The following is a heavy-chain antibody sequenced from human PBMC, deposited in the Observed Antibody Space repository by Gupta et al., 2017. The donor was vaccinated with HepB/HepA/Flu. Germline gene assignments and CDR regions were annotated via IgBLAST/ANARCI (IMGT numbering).Heavy chain of an antibody. J-gene: IGHJ5*02. V-gene: IGHV3-15*01. CDR2: IKSKTEGGTT. CDR1: GFTFSDAW. CDR3: TTGVISKLDRSRFDP. D-gene: IGHD1-1*01. Sequence: EVQLVESGGGLVKPGGSLRLSCTISGFTFSDAWIGWVRQAAGKGLEWVGRIKSKTEGGTTDYSTPVKGRFTISRDDSKNTLYLQMNSLKIEDTAVYYCTTGVISKLDRSRFDPWGQGTLVTVSS.